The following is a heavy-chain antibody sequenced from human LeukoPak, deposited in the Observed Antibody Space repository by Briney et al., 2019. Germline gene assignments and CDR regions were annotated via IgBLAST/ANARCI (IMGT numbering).Heavy chain of an antibody. D-gene: IGHD2-15*01. J-gene: IGHJ4*02. CDR2: INPSSGDP. CDR3: AREYCSGGSCYQGFDY. V-gene: IGHV1-2*02. Sequence: ASVKVSCKASGYTFTGCYIHWVRQAPGQGLEWMGWINPSSGDPNYAHKFQGRVTMTRDTSITTAYMELSSLKSDATALYYCAREYCSGGSCYQGFDYWGQGTLVTVSS. CDR1: GYTFTGCY.